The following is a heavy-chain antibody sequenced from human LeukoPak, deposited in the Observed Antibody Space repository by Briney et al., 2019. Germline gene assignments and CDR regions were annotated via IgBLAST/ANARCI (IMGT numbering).Heavy chain of an antibody. Sequence: GGSLRLSCAVSGLTFSSSWMDWVRQAPGKGLEWVASINPDGNKKYSADSVKGRFTISRDNSKNTLYLQMNSLRAEDTAVYYCAKDKAVVINTKNDYWGQGTLVTVSS. CDR1: GLTFSSSW. D-gene: IGHD2-21*01. CDR2: INPDGNKK. V-gene: IGHV3-7*03. CDR3: AKDKAVVINTKNDY. J-gene: IGHJ4*02.